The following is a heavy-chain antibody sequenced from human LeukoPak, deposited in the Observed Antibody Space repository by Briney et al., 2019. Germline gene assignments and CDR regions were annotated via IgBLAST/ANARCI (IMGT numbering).Heavy chain of an antibody. Sequence: SETLSLTCTVSGGSISSGDYYWSWIRQPPGKGLEWIGYIYYSGSTYYNPSLKSRVTISVDTSKNQFSLKLSSVTAADTAVYYCARHAVYDGDFSLHFDYWGQGTLVTVSS. D-gene: IGHD4-17*01. CDR1: GGSISSGDYY. V-gene: IGHV4-30-4*01. J-gene: IGHJ4*02. CDR2: IYYSGST. CDR3: ARHAVYDGDFSLHFDY.